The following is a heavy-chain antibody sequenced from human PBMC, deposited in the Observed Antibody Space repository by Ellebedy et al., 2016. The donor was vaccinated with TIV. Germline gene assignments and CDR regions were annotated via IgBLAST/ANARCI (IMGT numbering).Heavy chain of an antibody. V-gene: IGHV3-7*01. CDR2: IKEDGSAI. CDR3: ARYPGTIVVVPAANWFDP. D-gene: IGHD2-2*01. CDR1: GFTFSNYW. J-gene: IGHJ5*02. Sequence: GGSLRLXCVASGFTFSNYWMHWVRQAPGKGLDWVAIIKEDGSAIYYVDSVKGRFTISRDNAKNSLYLQMNSLRVGDTAVYYCARYPGTIVVVPAANWFDPWGQGTLVTVSS.